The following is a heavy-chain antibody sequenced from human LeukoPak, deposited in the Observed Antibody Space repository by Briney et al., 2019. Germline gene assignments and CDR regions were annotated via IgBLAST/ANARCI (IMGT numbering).Heavy chain of an antibody. CDR2: MYYSGST. CDR1: GGSITTYY. Sequence: SETLSLTCTVSGGSITTYYWSWIRQPPGKGLEWIGYMYYSGSTNYNPSLKSRVTISVDTSKNQFSLKLSSVTAADTAVYYCAGVGGYDYIGWFDYWGQGTLVTVSS. D-gene: IGHD5-12*01. V-gene: IGHV4-59*01. CDR3: AGVGGYDYIGWFDY. J-gene: IGHJ4*02.